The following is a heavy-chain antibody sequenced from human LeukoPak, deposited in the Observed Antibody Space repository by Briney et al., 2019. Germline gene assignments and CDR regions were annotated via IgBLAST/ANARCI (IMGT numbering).Heavy chain of an antibody. CDR3: ARVITMIVAETPFDI. CDR2: ISAYNGNT. V-gene: IGHV1-18*01. J-gene: IGHJ3*02. D-gene: IGHD3-22*01. Sequence: ASVKVCCKASGYTFTSYGISWVRQAPGQGLEWMGWISAYNGNTNYAQKLQGRVTMTTDTSTSTAYMELRSLRSDDTAVYYCARVITMIVAETPFDIWGQGTMVTVSS. CDR1: GYTFTSYG.